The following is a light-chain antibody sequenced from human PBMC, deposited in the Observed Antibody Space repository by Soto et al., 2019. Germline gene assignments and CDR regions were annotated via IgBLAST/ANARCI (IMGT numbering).Light chain of an antibody. CDR2: EVT. CDR1: SSDVGTYDY. CDR3: SSYAGSNNYV. J-gene: IGLJ1*01. Sequence: QSALTQPPSASGSPGQSVTISCTGTSSDVGTYDYVSWYQQYPGKAPKLMIYEVTKRPSGVPDRFSRSKSGNTASLTVSGLQAEDEAEYYCSSYAGSNNYVFGTGTKVTVL. V-gene: IGLV2-8*01.